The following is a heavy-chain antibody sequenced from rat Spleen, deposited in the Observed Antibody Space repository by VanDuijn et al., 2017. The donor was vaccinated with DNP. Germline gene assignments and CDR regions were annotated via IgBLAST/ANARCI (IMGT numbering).Heavy chain of an antibody. CDR1: GFTFSDYG. Sequence: EVQLVESGGGLVQPGRSMRLSCAASGFTFSDYGMAWVLQAPTRGLEWVASIGPDGIITYYRDSVKGRFTISRDNTKSIVYLQMESLRSEDTATYYCAKDAFDYWGQGVMVTVSS. CDR2: IGPDGIIT. J-gene: IGHJ2*01. V-gene: IGHV5-20*01. CDR3: AKDAFDY.